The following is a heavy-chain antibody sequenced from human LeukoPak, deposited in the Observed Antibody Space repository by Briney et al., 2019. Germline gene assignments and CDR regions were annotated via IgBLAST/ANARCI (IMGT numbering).Heavy chain of an antibody. V-gene: IGHV1-2*02. D-gene: IGHD6-13*01. J-gene: IGHJ4*02. CDR1: GYTFTGSY. Sequence: ASVKVSCKASGYTFTGSYMHWVRQAPGQGLEWMGWINPNSGGTNYAQKFQGRVTMTRDTSISTVYMELSRLRSDDTAVYYCARAGASIAAAAYWGQGTLVTVSS. CDR2: INPNSGGT. CDR3: ARAGASIAAAAY.